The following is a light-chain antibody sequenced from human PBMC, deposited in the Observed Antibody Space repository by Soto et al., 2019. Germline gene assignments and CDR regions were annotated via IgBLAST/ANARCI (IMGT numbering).Light chain of an antibody. CDR2: RNN. V-gene: IGLV1-47*01. J-gene: IGLJ2*01. CDR1: SSNIGNNY. CDR3: AAWDDSLSGVV. Sequence: QSVLTQPPSASGTAGQRVTISCSGSSSNIGNNYVHWYQQLPGTAPKLLIYRNNQRPSGVPDRVSGSKSGTSASLAISGLRSEDEADYYCAAWDDSLSGVVFGGGTKLTVL.